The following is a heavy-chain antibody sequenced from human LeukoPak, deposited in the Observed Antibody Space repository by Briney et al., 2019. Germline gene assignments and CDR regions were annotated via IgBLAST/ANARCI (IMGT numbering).Heavy chain of an antibody. CDR1: EYTFTSYY. CDR2: IIPIFGTA. J-gene: IGHJ5*02. CDR3: ARDYYGSGLPSFDP. V-gene: IGHV1-69*13. D-gene: IGHD3-10*01. Sequence: GASVKVSFKASEYTFTSYYMHCVRQAPGQGLEWMGGIIPIFGTANYAQKFQGRVTITADESTSTAYMELSSLRSEDTAVYYCARDYYGSGLPSFDPWGQGTLVTVSS.